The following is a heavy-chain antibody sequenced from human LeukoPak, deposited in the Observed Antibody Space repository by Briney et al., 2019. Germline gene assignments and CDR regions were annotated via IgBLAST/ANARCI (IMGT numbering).Heavy chain of an antibody. V-gene: IGHV3-30*18. Sequence: PGRSLRHSCAASGVTFSDYGIHCVRQAPRKGLEWVAIISYDGSNKYYADSVKGRFTISRDNFKNTRSLQMNSLRAEDTAVYYFAKAGGYCTGGTCYANYWGQGALVTVSS. D-gene: IGHD2-15*01. CDR1: GVTFSDYG. CDR3: AKAGGYCTGGTCYANY. CDR2: ISYDGSNK. J-gene: IGHJ4*02.